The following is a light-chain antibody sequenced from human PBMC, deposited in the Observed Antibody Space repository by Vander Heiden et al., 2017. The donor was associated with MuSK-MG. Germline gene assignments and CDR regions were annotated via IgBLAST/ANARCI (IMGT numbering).Light chain of an antibody. CDR1: QSVSSSY. CDR2: GAS. CDR3: QQYGSSPYT. V-gene: IGKV3-20*01. J-gene: IGKJ2*01. Sequence: EIVLPQSPGTLSLSPGERATLSCRASQSVSSSYLAWYQQKPGQAPRLLIYGASSRATGIPDRFSGSGSGTDFTLTIRRLETEDFAMYYCQQYGSSPYTFGQGAKLEIK.